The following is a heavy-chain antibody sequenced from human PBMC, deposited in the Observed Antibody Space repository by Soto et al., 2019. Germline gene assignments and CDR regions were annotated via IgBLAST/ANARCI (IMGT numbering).Heavy chain of an antibody. CDR3: AGGIAARPLGY. J-gene: IGHJ4*02. Sequence: QLQLQESGSGLVKPSQTLSLTCAVSGGSISSGGFSWSWIRQPPGKGLESIGYIYHSGSTYYNPSLKSRVTISVDRSKNQFSLKMSSVTAADTAVYYCAGGIAARPLGYWGQGTLVTVSS. D-gene: IGHD6-6*01. CDR1: GGSISSGGFS. V-gene: IGHV4-30-2*01. CDR2: IYHSGST.